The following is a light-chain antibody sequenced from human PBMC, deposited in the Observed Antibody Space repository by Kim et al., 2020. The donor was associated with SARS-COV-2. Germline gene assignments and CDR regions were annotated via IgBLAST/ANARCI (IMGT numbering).Light chain of an antibody. CDR3: QQQTSYPLT. Sequence: IQLTQSPSSLSASVGDRVTITCRASQGISSYLTWYQKKPGKAPKVLIYAASTLQSGVPSRFSGSASGTDFTLTISSLQPEDFATYYCQQQTSYPLTFGGGTKVEI. V-gene: IGKV1-9*01. CDR2: AAS. CDR1: QGISSY. J-gene: IGKJ4*01.